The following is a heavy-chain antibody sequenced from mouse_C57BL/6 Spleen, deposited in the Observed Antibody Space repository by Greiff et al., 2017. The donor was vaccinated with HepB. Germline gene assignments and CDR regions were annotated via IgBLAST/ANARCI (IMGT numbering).Heavy chain of an antibody. J-gene: IGHJ4*01. V-gene: IGHV1-50*01. CDR3: ARYGRSSWAMDY. Sequence: QVQLQQPGAELVKPGASVKLSCKASGYTFTSYWMQWVKQRPGQGLEWIGEIDPSDSYTNYNQKFKGKATLTVDTSSSTAYMQLSSLTSEDSAVYYCARYGRSSWAMDYWGQGTSVTVSS. CDR2: IDPSDSYT. CDR1: GYTFTSYW. D-gene: IGHD1-1*01.